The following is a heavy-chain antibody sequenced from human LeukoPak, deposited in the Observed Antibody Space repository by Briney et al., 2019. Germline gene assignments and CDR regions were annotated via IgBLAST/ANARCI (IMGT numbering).Heavy chain of an antibody. J-gene: IGHJ6*03. Sequence: GGSLRLSCAASGFAFSHFAMSWVRQAPGKGLEWDSAMSGSGDGTYYADSVKGRFTISRDNSKNTLYLQMNSLRAEDTAVYYCAKMMGQRLYDYCMDVWGKGTPVTVSS. V-gene: IGHV3-23*01. CDR1: GFAFSHFA. CDR3: AKMMGQRLYDYCMDV. CDR2: MSGSGDGT. D-gene: IGHD3-16*01.